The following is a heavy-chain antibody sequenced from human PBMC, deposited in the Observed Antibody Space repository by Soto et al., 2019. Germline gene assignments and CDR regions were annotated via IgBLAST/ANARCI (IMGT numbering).Heavy chain of an antibody. CDR1: GYAFTAHN. CDR2: MNPNSGTT. D-gene: IGHD2-8*01. CDR3: VRYGVAAAY. V-gene: IGHV1-8*02. J-gene: IGHJ4*01. Sequence: SVKGYWKGVGYAFTAHNINWVRQATGQGLEWMGWMNPNSGTTGYAQKFQDRITLTRDTSKTTAYMELSSLTFDDTAVYFCVRYGVAAAYWGQGTQVTVPS.